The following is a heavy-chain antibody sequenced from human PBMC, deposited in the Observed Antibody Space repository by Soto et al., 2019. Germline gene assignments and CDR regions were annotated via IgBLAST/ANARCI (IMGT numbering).Heavy chain of an antibody. CDR2: ISYDGSNK. V-gene: IGHV3-30*18. J-gene: IGHJ4*02. CDR1: GFTFSSYG. Sequence: QVQLVESGGGVVQPGRSLRLSCAASGFTFSSYGMHWVRQAPGKWLEWVAVISYDGSNKYYADSVKGRFTISRDNSKNTLYLQMNSLRAEDTAVYYCAKDGAVYGDSNYFDYWGQGTLVTVSS. CDR3: AKDGAVYGDSNYFDY. D-gene: IGHD4-17*01.